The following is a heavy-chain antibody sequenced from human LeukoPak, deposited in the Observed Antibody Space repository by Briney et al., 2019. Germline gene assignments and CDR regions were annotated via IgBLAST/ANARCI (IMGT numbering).Heavy chain of an antibody. V-gene: IGHV4-61*01. J-gene: IGHJ6*04. CDR2: IYYSGST. CDR1: GGSVSSGSYY. D-gene: IGHD3-10*01. CDR3: ARDYYGSGSYPNPNYGMDV. Sequence: SETLSLTCTVSGGSVSSGSYYWSWVRQPPGKGLEWIGYIYYSGSTSYNPSLKSRVTISVDTSKNQFSLKLSSVTAADTAVYYCARDYYGSGSYPNPNYGMDVWGKGTTVTVSS.